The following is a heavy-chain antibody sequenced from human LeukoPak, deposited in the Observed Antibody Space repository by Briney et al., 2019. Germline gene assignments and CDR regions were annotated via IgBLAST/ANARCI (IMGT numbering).Heavy chain of an antibody. CDR1: GFTFSSYW. D-gene: IGHD3-3*01. CDR2: INGDGSST. J-gene: IGHJ5*02. CDR3: ARAYDFWSGATSGIDP. V-gene: IGHV3-74*01. Sequence: GGSLRLSGAASGFTFSSYWMHWVRQAPGKGLVWVSRINGDGSSTSYADSVKGRFTISRDNAKNTLYLQMNSLRAEDTAVYYCARAYDFWSGATSGIDPWGQGTLVTVSS.